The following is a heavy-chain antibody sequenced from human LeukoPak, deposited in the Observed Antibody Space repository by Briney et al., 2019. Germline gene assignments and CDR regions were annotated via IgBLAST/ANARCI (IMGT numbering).Heavy chain of an antibody. CDR1: GFTFSSYD. CDR2: ISASGGST. CDR3: ARDPYYHFYGMDV. Sequence: GGSLRLSCAASGFTFSSYDMSWVRQAPGKGLEWVSSISASGGSTYYADSVKGRFAISRDYSKNTLYLQMSSLRADDTAVYYCARDPYYHFYGMDVWGQGTTVTVSS. J-gene: IGHJ6*02. V-gene: IGHV3-23*01.